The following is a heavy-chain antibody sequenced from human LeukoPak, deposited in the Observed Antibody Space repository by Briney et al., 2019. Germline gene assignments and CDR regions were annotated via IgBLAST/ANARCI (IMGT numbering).Heavy chain of an antibody. J-gene: IGHJ4*02. CDR1: GGSISSGDYY. CDR2: IYYSGSA. V-gene: IGHV4-30-4*01. Sequence: PSVTLSLTCTVSGGSISSGDYYWSWIRQPPGKGLEWIGYIYYSGSAYYNPSLKSRVTISVDTSKNQFSLKLSSVTAADTAVYYCARALSPVYFDYWGQGTLVTVSS. CDR3: ARALSPVYFDY.